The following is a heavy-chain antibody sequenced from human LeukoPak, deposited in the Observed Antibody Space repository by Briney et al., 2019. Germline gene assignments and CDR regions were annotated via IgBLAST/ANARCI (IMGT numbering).Heavy chain of an antibody. Sequence: GASVKVSCKASGYSLTGYYIHWVRQAPGQGLEWMGWINPNSGGTDYAQRFQGRVTLTRDTSISTAYMELSRLRSDDTAVYYCARQYSGYYYLDYWGQGTLVTVSS. CDR2: INPNSGGT. J-gene: IGHJ4*02. D-gene: IGHD5-12*01. CDR3: ARQYSGYYYLDY. CDR1: GYSLTGYY. V-gene: IGHV1-2*02.